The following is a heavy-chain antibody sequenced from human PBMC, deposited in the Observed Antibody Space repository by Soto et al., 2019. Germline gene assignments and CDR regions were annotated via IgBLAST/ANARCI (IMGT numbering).Heavy chain of an antibody. V-gene: IGHV3-33*01. D-gene: IGHD6-19*01. CDR2: VWYDGSNK. J-gene: IGHJ6*02. CDR1: GFTFSSYG. Sequence: QVQLVESGGGVVQPGRSLRLSCAASGFTFSSYGMHWVRQAPGKGLEWVAVVWYDGSNKYYADSVKGRFTISRDNSKNTLYLQMNRLRAEDTAVYYCARDWIAVAGTGYYGIDVWGLGTTVTVSS. CDR3: ARDWIAVAGTGYYGIDV.